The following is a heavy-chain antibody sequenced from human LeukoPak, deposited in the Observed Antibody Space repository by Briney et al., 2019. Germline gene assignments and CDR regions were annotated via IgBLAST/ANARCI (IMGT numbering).Heavy chain of an antibody. CDR3: AKDLYDYVWGSYRYPGYYFDY. Sequence: SETLSLTCTVSGGSISSSSYYWGWIRQPPGKGLEWIGSIYYSGSTYYNPSLKSRVTISVDTSKNQFSLKLSSVTAADTAVYYCAKDLYDYVWGSYRYPGYYFDYWGQGTLVTVSS. D-gene: IGHD3-16*02. CDR1: GGSISSSSYY. CDR2: IYYSGST. V-gene: IGHV4-39*02. J-gene: IGHJ4*02.